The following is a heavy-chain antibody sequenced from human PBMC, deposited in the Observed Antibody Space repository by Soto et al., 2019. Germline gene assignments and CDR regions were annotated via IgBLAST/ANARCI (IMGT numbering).Heavy chain of an antibody. Sequence: QVQLVESGGGVVQPGRSLRLSCAASGFTFSNYGMHWVRQAPGKGLEWVAVISYHGSDKYYADSVKGRFTISRDNSKNTLYLQMDGLRAEDTAVYYCANDQFTTTVTTVGYWGQGTLVTVSS. V-gene: IGHV3-30*18. CDR3: ANDQFTTTVTTVGY. J-gene: IGHJ4*02. CDR1: GFTFSNYG. CDR2: ISYHGSDK. D-gene: IGHD4-17*01.